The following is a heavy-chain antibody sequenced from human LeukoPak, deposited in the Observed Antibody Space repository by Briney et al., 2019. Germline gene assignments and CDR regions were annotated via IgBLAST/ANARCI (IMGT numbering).Heavy chain of an antibody. CDR2: IIPIFGTA. CDR3: ASYCSSTSCHTNV. D-gene: IGHD2-2*02. Sequence: GASVKVSCKASGGTFSSYAISWVRQAPGQGLEWMGGIIPIFGTANYAQKFQGRVTITTDESTSTAYMELSSLRSEDTAVYYCASYCSSTSCHTNVWGQGTLVTVSS. J-gene: IGHJ4*02. V-gene: IGHV1-69*05. CDR1: GGTFSSYA.